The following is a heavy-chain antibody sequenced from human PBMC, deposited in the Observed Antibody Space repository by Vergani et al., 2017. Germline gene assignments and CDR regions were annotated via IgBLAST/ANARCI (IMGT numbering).Heavy chain of an antibody. D-gene: IGHD1-26*01. CDR3: ARDGAGTIDFDY. CDR2: IGTAGDT. Sequence: EVQLVESGGGLVQPGGSLRLSCAASGFTFSTYDMHWVRQATGKGLEWVSAIGTAGDTYYPGSVKGRFTISRENAKNSLYLQMNGLRAGDTAVYFCARDGAGTIDFDYWGPGILVTVSS. CDR1: GFTFSTYD. J-gene: IGHJ4*02. V-gene: IGHV3-13*01.